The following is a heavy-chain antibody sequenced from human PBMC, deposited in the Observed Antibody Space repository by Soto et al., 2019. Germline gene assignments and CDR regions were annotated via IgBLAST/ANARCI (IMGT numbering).Heavy chain of an antibody. CDR2: LSAFNGNT. CDR1: GYTFTNYA. D-gene: IGHD1-26*01. V-gene: IGHV1-18*01. J-gene: IGHJ4*02. Sequence: QVQLVQSGVEVKKPGASVKVSCKASGYTFTNYAVAWVRQAPGQGLEWMGWLSAFNGNTNYAQKLQGRVTMTTDTSTRTAYMELRSLTSDDTGVYYCAICGKLRRIDHWGQGTLVIVSS. CDR3: AICGKLRRIDH.